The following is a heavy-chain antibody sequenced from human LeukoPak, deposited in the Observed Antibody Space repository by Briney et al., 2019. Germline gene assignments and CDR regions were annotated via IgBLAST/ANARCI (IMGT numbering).Heavy chain of an antibody. J-gene: IGHJ3*02. V-gene: IGHV1-2*02. CDR2: INPNSGGT. CDR3: ARDRNSGSSLDI. Sequence: GASVKVSCKASGYTFTGYYIHWVRQAPGQGLEWMGWINPNSGGTNYAQKFQGRVTMTRDTSISTAYMELSSLKSDDTAAYYCARDRNSGSSLDIWGQGTMLTVSS. CDR1: GYTFTGYY. D-gene: IGHD6-6*01.